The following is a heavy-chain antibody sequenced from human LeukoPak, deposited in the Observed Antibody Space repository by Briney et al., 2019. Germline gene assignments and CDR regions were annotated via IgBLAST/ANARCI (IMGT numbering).Heavy chain of an antibody. V-gene: IGHV3-7*01. CDR1: GFTFSSYW. D-gene: IGHD3-22*01. CDR3: VRDWGYDSSGYWQKYFDT. J-gene: IGHJ4*02. Sequence: PGGSLRLSCAASGFTFSSYWMSWVRQAPGKGLEWVANIKQDGSEKYYVDSVKGRFTISRDNAKNTVYLQMNSLRAEDPAVYYCVRDWGYDSSGYWQKYFDTWGQGTLVTVSS. CDR2: IKQDGSEK.